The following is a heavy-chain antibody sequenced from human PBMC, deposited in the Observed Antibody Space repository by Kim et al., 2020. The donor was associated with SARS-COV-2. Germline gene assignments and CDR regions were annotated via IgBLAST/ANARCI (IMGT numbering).Heavy chain of an antibody. Sequence: ADSVKVRFTISRDNSKTTLYLQMNSLRAEDTAVYYCAKEGPSGSYYFDYWGQGTLVTVSS. D-gene: IGHD1-26*01. J-gene: IGHJ4*02. CDR3: AKEGPSGSYYFDY. V-gene: IGHV3-23*01.